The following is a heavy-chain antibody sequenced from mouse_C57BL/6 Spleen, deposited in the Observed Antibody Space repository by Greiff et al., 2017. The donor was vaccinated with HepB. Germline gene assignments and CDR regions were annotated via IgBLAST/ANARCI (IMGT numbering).Heavy chain of an antibody. V-gene: IGHV5-9-1*02. D-gene: IGHD1-1*01. CDR2: ISSGGDYI. Sequence: EVMLVESGEGLVKPGGSLKLSCAASGFTFSSYAMSWVRQTPEKRLEWVAYISSGGDYIYYADTVKGRFTISRDNARNTLYLQMSSLKYEDTAMYYCTREVYYYGSSYDYAMDYWGQGTSVTVSS. J-gene: IGHJ4*01. CDR1: GFTFSSYA. CDR3: TREVYYYGSSYDYAMDY.